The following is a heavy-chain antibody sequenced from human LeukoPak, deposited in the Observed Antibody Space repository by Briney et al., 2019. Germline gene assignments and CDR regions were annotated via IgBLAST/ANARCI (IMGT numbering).Heavy chain of an antibody. J-gene: IGHJ6*02. Sequence: SETLSLTCTVSGGSISSYYWSWIRQPPGKGLEWIGYIYYSGSTNYNPSLKSRVTISVDTSKNQFSLKLSSVTAADTAVYYCARHPDTKATHYYYYYGMDVWGQGTTVTVSS. CDR2: IYYSGST. CDR3: ARHPDTKATHYYYYYGMDV. CDR1: GGSISSYY. V-gene: IGHV4-59*08. D-gene: IGHD2-8*01.